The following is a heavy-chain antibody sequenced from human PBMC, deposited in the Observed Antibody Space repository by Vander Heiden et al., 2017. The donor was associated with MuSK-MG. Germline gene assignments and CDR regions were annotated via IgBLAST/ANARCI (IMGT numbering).Heavy chain of an antibody. CDR3: TRGSSVWLVVYYYHYGMDV. D-gene: IGHD6-19*01. J-gene: IGHJ6*02. Sequence: QVQLQQWGAGLLKPSETLSLTCAVYGGSFSGYYWSWIRQPPGKGLEWIGEINHSGSTDYNPSLKRRVTISVDTSKNQFSLKLSSVTAADTAVYYCTRGSSVWLVVYYYHYGMDVWGLGTTVTVSS. V-gene: IGHV4-34*02. CDR1: GGSFSGYY. CDR2: INHSGST.